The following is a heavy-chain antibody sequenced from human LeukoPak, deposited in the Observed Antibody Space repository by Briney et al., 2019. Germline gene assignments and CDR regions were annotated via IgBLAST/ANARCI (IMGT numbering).Heavy chain of an antibody. V-gene: IGHV3-66*02. Sequence: GGSLRLSCAASGLTVSSNYMSWVRQAPGKGLEWVSVIYSGGSTYYADSVKGRFTISRDNSKNTLYLQMNSLRAEDTAVYYCARGVAAAGFDYWGQGTLVTVSS. J-gene: IGHJ4*02. D-gene: IGHD6-13*01. CDR3: ARGVAAAGFDY. CDR1: GLTVSSNY. CDR2: IYSGGST.